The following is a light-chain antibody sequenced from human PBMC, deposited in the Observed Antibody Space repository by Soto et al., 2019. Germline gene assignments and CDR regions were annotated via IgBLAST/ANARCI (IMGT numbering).Light chain of an antibody. CDR1: SSNIGAGYD. CDR3: QSYDSNLSVV. CDR2: GNS. J-gene: IGLJ2*01. V-gene: IGLV1-40*01. Sequence: QPVLTQPPSVSGAPGQRVTISCTGSSSNIGAGYDVHWYQQLPGTAPKLLIYGNSNRPSGVPDRFSGSKSGTSASLAITGLRAEDEADYYCQSYDSNLSVVFGGGTKVTVL.